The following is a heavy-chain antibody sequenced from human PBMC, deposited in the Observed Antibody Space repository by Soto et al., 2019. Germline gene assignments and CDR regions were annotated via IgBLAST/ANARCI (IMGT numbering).Heavy chain of an antibody. CDR2: IGPAGDT. J-gene: IGHJ2*01. CDR3: ASALTLNLWAEIGFAYFDL. D-gene: IGHD3-16*01. V-gene: IGHV3-13*01. Sequence: EMQLVESGGGLVQPGGSLRLSCAASGFTFSSYDMHWVRQTTEKGLEWVSVIGPAGDTSYAGSVKGRFTISRENAKHSFYLQMTRLRAGATAVYYCASALTLNLWAEIGFAYFDLWGRGTLVTVSS. CDR1: GFTFSSYD.